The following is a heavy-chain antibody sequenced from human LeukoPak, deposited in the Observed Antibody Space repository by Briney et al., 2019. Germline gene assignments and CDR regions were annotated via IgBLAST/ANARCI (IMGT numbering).Heavy chain of an antibody. V-gene: IGHV4-34*01. CDR2: INHSGST. Sequence: PSETLSLTCAVYGGSFSGYYWSWIRQPPGKGLEWVGEINHSGSTNYNPPLKSRVTISVDTSKNQFSLKLSSVTAADTAVCYCARVKVRGYCSSTSCFTNYGGKYYYYYYGMDVWGQGTTVTVSS. CDR3: ARVKVRGYCSSTSCFTNYGGKYYYYYYGMDV. J-gene: IGHJ6*02. D-gene: IGHD2-2*02. CDR1: GGSFSGYY.